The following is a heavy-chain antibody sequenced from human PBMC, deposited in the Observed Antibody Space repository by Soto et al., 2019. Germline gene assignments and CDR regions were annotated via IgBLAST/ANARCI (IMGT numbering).Heavy chain of an antibody. CDR1: GYSFTSYG. V-gene: IGHV1-18*01. CDR2: ISAYNGNT. D-gene: IGHD2-2*01. Sequence: ASVKVSCKASGYSFTSYGISWVRQAPGQGLEWMGWISAYNGNTNYEQKLQGRVTMTTDTSTSTAYMELRSLRSDDTAVYYCARVQNEYQLVPSPWGQGTVVTVSS. J-gene: IGHJ4*02. CDR3: ARVQNEYQLVPSP.